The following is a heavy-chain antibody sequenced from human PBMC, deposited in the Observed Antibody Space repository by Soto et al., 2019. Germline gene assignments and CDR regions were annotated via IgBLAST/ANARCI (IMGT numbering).Heavy chain of an antibody. V-gene: IGHV2-5*02. CDR1: GFSLSTTGVG. CDR2: IYWDDDK. D-gene: IGHD2-21*01. Sequence: QITLKESGPTLVKHTQTLTLTCTFSGFSLSTTGVGVGWIRQPPGKALEWLALIYWDDDKRYNPSLKSRLTITKDTSKNQVVLTMTNMDPVDTATYYCVQSRCGGDCLQSYSSHSYYGLDVWGQGTTVTVSS. J-gene: IGHJ6*02. CDR3: VQSRCGGDCLQSYSSHSYYGLDV.